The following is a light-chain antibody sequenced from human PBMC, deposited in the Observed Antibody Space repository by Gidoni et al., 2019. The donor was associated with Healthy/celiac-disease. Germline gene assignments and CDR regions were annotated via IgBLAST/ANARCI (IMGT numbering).Light chain of an antibody. V-gene: IGKV3-20*01. Sequence: EIVLTQSPGTLSLSPGERATLSCRASHSVSSSYLAWYQQKPGQAPRLLIYGASSRATGIPDRFSGSGSGTDFTLTISRLEPEDFAVYYFQQYGSSPPMYTFGQGTKLEIK. CDR1: HSVSSSY. J-gene: IGKJ2*01. CDR2: GAS. CDR3: QQYGSSPPMYT.